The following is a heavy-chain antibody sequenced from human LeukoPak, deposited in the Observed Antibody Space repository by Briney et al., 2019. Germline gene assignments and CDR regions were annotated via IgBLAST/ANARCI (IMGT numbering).Heavy chain of an antibody. V-gene: IGHV4-31*03. Sequence: PSQTLSLTCTVSGGSISRGGYYWSWIRQHPGKGLEWIGYIYYSGSTYYNPSLKSRLTISVDTSKNQFSLKLSSVTAADTAVYYCAAHLSNTYGDYEYFQHWGQGTLVTVSS. J-gene: IGHJ1*01. CDR3: AAHLSNTYGDYEYFQH. CDR1: GGSISRGGYY. CDR2: IYYSGST. D-gene: IGHD4-17*01.